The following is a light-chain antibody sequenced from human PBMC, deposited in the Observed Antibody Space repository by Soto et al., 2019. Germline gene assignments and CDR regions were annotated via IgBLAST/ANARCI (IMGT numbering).Light chain of an antibody. CDR3: QKYNSAPFT. J-gene: IGKJ3*01. Sequence: DIQMTQSPSSLSASVGDRVTITCRASQGISNYLAWYQQKPGKVPKLLVYAASTLQSGVPSRFSGSRSGTDFTRTISSLPTEDVATYYCQKYNSAPFTFGPGTNVDIK. V-gene: IGKV1-27*01. CDR1: QGISNY. CDR2: AAS.